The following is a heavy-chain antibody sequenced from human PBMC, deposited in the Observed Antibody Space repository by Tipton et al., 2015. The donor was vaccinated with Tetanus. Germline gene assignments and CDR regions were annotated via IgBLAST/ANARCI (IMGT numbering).Heavy chain of an antibody. V-gene: IGHV4-31*03. CDR2: IYHSGST. Sequence: PGLVKPSETLSLTCNVSGASMSSSSYYWDWIRQPPGKGLEWIGYIYHSGSTYYNASLKSRLDISLDTSKNQFSLRLTSVTVADTAVYYCAREVPAAGHFDSWGQGTLVTVSS. J-gene: IGHJ4*02. D-gene: IGHD2-2*01. CDR3: AREVPAAGHFDS. CDR1: GASMSSSSYY.